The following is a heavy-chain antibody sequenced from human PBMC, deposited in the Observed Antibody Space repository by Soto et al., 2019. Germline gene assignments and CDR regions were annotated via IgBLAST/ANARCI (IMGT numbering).Heavy chain of an antibody. V-gene: IGHV4-30-4*01. CDR3: ARVNDYGGTYYLGY. D-gene: IGHD4-17*01. CDR1: GGSISSGDYY. J-gene: IGHJ4*02. Sequence: SETLSVTCTISGGSISSGDYYWSWIRQPPGKGLEWIGYIYYSGSTYYNPSLKSRVTISVDTSKNQFSLKQSSVNAADTAVYYCARVNDYGGTYYLGYWGPGTLVTVSS. CDR2: IYYSGST.